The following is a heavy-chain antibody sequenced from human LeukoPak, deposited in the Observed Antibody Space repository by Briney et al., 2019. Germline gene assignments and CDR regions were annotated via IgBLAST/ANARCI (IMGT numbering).Heavy chain of an antibody. Sequence: PGGSLRLPCAASGFTFSNAWMSWVRQAPGKGLEWVGRIKSKTDGGTTDYAAPVKGRFTISRDNSKNTLYLQMNSLRAEDTAVYYCVSMTGGNWFDPWGQGTLVTVSS. D-gene: IGHD3-9*01. CDR2: IKSKTDGGTT. V-gene: IGHV3-15*01. J-gene: IGHJ5*02. CDR3: VSMTGGNWFDP. CDR1: GFTFSNAW.